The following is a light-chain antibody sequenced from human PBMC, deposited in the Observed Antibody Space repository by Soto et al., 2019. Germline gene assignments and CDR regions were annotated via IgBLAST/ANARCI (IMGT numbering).Light chain of an antibody. CDR2: DAS. V-gene: IGKV3-11*01. CDR3: QQRSNWPTIT. CDR1: QSVSNY. J-gene: IGKJ5*01. Sequence: EIVLTQSPGTVSLSPGERATLSCRASQSVSNYLAWYQQKPGQAPRLLIYDASNRATGIPARFSGSGSGTDFTLTISSLEPEDVAVYYCQQRSNWPTITFGQGTRLEIK.